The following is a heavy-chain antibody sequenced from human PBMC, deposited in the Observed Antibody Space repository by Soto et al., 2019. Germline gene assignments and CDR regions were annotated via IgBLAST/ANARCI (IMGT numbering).Heavy chain of an antibody. Sequence: VKKPGSSVKVSCEASGGTFSSYSFSWVRQAPGQGLEWMGRVITILGMANYAQKFQGRVTXTADKATSTVYMELSSLRSEDTAVYYCARGGAVVVPGAVDRHNWFDPWGQGTLVTVSS. D-gene: IGHD2-2*01. V-gene: IGHV1-69*04. CDR2: VITILGMA. CDR1: GGTFSSYS. CDR3: ARGGAVVVPGAVDRHNWFDP. J-gene: IGHJ5*02.